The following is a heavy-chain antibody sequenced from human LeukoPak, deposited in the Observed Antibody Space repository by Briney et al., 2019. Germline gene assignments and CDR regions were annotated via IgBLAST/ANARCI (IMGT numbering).Heavy chain of an antibody. J-gene: IGHJ4*02. D-gene: IGHD7-27*01. CDR1: GGFFSGYY. Sequence: SETLSLTCAVYGGFFSGYYWSWIRQAPGKGLEWIGEINHSGSTNYNPSLKSRVTISVDTSKNQFSLKLSSVTAADTAVYYCARGNGTNWGRTHTNFDYWGQGTLVTVSS. CDR3: ARGNGTNWGRTHTNFDY. CDR2: INHSGST. V-gene: IGHV4-34*01.